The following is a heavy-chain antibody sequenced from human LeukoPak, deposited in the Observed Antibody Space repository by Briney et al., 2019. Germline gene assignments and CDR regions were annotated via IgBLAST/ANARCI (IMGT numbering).Heavy chain of an antibody. CDR3: VKSSSTMVRGVPV. CDR1: GFTFGSYA. V-gene: IGHV3-64D*06. CDR2: ISSNGGST. Sequence: GGSLRLSCSASGFTFGSYAMHWVRQAPRKRLKYVSAISSNGGSTYYADSVKGRFTIPRDNSKNALYLQMSSLRTEDTAVYYCVKSSSTMVRGVPVWGRGTLVSVSS. D-gene: IGHD3-10*01. J-gene: IGHJ4*02.